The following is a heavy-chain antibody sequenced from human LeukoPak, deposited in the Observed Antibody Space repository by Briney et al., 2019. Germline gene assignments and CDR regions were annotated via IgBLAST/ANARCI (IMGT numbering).Heavy chain of an antibody. CDR2: IYYSGST. J-gene: IGHJ4*02. V-gene: IGHV4-59*01. Sequence: SETLSLTCTVSGGSISSYYWSWIRQPPGKGLEWIGYIYYSGSTNYNPSLKSRVTMSVDTSKNQLSLKLSSVTAADTAMYYCARGRDGYSTWGQGTLVTVSS. CDR1: GGSISSYY. CDR3: ARGRDGYST. D-gene: IGHD5-24*01.